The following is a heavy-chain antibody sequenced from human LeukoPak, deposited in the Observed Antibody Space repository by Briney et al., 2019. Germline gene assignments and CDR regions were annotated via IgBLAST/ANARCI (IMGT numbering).Heavy chain of an antibody. CDR3: AKDSYHPV. CDR2: ISYDGSNK. D-gene: IGHD1-26*01. J-gene: IGHJ4*02. CDR1: GFTFSSYG. Sequence: GGSLRLSCAASGFTFSSYGMHWVRQAPGKGLEWVAVISYDGSNKYYADSVKGRFTISRDNSKNTLYLQMNSLRAEDTAVYYCAKDSYHPVWGQGTLVTVSS. V-gene: IGHV3-30*18.